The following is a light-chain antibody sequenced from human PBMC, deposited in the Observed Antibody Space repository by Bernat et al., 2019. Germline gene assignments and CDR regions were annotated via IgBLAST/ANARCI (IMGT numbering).Light chain of an antibody. Sequence: QSVLTQPPSASGTPGQRVTISCSGSSSSIGSNTVNWYQQLPGTAPKLLIYSDNHRPSGVPDRFSGSKSGTSASLAISGLQSEDEADYYCCSYAGSYTWVFGGGTKLTVL. J-gene: IGLJ3*02. CDR1: SSSIGSNT. CDR3: CSYAGSYTWV. V-gene: IGLV1-44*01. CDR2: SDN.